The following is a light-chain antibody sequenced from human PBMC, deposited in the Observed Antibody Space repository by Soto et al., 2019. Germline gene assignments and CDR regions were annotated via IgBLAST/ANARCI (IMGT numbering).Light chain of an antibody. CDR1: NSDVGGYNF. J-gene: IGLJ1*01. V-gene: IGLV2-14*01. Sequence: QSALTQPASVSGSPGQSITISCTGTNSDVGGYNFVSWYQQHPGKAPKLMIYDVSNRPSGVSNRFSGSKSGYTASLNISGLHAEDDADYFCSTYTSSSSPHVFGIGTKLTVL. CDR2: DVS. CDR3: STYTSSSSPHV.